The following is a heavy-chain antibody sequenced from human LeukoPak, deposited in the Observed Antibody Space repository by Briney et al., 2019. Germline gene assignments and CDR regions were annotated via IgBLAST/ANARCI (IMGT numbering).Heavy chain of an antibody. J-gene: IGHJ4*02. CDR1: GYTFTGYY. Sequence: ASVKVSCKASGYTFTGYYMHWVRQAPGQGLEWMGWINPNSGGTNYAQKFQGRVTMTRDTSISTAYMELSRLRSDDTAVYYCAEDHYDSGGFFDYWGQGTLVTVSS. V-gene: IGHV1-2*02. CDR3: AEDHYDSGGFFDY. D-gene: IGHD3-22*01. CDR2: INPNSGGT.